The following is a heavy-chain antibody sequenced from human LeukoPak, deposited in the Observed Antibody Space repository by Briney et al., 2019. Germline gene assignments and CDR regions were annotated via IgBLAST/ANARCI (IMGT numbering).Heavy chain of an antibody. CDR2: MNSKSGNT. V-gene: IGHV1-8*01. J-gene: IGHJ3*02. CDR1: GYTFTNLD. Sequence: ASVKVSCKASGYTFTNLDINWVRQASGQGLEWMGWMNSKSGNTGYAQKFQGRVTMTRDTSISIAYMELNSLRSEDTAVYYCARGPFYYDSGTNYKGNAFDIWGQGTLVTVSS. CDR3: ARGPFYYDSGTNYKGNAFDI. D-gene: IGHD3-10*01.